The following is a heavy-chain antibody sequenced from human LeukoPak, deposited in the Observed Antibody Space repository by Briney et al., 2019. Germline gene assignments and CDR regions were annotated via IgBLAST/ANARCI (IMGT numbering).Heavy chain of an antibody. V-gene: IGHV4-59*01. CDR1: GGSISSYY. CDR3: ARVPWGRRSPFDY. D-gene: IGHD3-16*01. Sequence: PSETLSLTCTVSGGSISSYYWSWIRQPPGKGLEWIGYIYYSGSTNYNPSLKSRVTISVDTSKNQFSLKLSSVTAADTAVYYCARVPWGRRSPFDYWGQGTLVTVSS. J-gene: IGHJ4*02. CDR2: IYYSGST.